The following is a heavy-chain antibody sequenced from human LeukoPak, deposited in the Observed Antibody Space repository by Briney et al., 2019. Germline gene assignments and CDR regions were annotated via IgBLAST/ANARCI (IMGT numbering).Heavy chain of an antibody. CDR3: AKDGGNYYDTAGNHLMRSYMDV. J-gene: IGHJ6*04. D-gene: IGHD3-22*01. Sequence: GRSLRLSCATSGFTFSSYGMHWVRQVPGKGLEWVTVISHDAKSTYHVDSVKGRFTISRDNSKNTLYLQMNSLRAEDTAVYYCAKDGGNYYDTAGNHLMRSYMDVWGKGTTVTVSS. CDR1: GFTFSSYG. CDR2: ISHDAKST. V-gene: IGHV3-30*18.